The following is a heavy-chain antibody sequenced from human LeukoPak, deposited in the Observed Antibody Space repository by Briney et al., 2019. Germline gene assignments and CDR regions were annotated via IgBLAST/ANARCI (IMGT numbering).Heavy chain of an antibody. V-gene: IGHV3-30*02. CDR2: IRYDGSNK. J-gene: IGHJ4*02. CDR3: AKDAKYYYDSSGYSDFDY. CDR1: GFTFSSYG. D-gene: IGHD3-22*01. Sequence: GGSLRLSCAASGFTFSSYGMHWVRQAPGKGLEWVAFIRYDGSNKYYADSVKGRFTISRDNSKNTLYLQMNSLRAEDTAVYYCAKDAKYYYDSSGYSDFDYWGQGTLVTVSS.